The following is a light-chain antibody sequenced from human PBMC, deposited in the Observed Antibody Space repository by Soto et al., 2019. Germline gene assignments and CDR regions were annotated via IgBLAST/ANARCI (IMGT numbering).Light chain of an antibody. CDR3: QQYNTYAWT. J-gene: IGKJ1*01. Sequence: DIQMTQSPSTLSASVGDRVTITCLSSQSISSWLAWYQQKPGKAPKLLISQASNLESGVPSRFSGSGSGTEYTLTISSLHPDDFATYYCQQYNTYAWTFGQGTKVEIK. CDR1: QSISSW. CDR2: QAS. V-gene: IGKV1-5*03.